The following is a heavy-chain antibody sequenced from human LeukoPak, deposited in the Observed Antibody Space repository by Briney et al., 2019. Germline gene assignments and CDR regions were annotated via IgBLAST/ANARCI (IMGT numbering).Heavy chain of an antibody. CDR2: ISGSGGST. D-gene: IGHD3-10*01. J-gene: IGHJ4*02. CDR1: GFTFSSYA. V-gene: IGHV3-23*01. Sequence: GGSLRLSCAASGFTFSSYAMSWVRQAPGKGLEWVSAISGSGGSTYYADSVKGRFTISRDNSKNTLYLQMNSLRAEDTAVYYCARDPNVRGTADYWGQGTLVTVSS. CDR3: ARDPNVRGTADY.